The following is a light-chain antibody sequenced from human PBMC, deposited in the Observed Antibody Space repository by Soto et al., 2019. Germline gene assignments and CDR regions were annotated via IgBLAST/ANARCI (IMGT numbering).Light chain of an antibody. CDR1: QSVSRK. V-gene: IGKV3D-15*01. Sequence: EILITQSAATVSVSPGERATLSCRASQSVSRKLAWYQHKPGQAPRLLIYDTSNRATGIPARFSGSGSGTEFTLTISSLQSEDFAVYYCQQYNDWPPITFGQGTRLEIK. J-gene: IGKJ5*01. CDR3: QQYNDWPPIT. CDR2: DTS.